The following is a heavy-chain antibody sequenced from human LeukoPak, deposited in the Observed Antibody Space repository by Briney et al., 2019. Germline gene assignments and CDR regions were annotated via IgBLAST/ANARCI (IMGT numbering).Heavy chain of an antibody. D-gene: IGHD1-1*01. J-gene: IGHJ4*02. CDR2: IKRDGSER. V-gene: IGHV3-7*03. CDR3: ARTTSFMFYY. CDR1: GFTFGNYW. Sequence: GGSLRLSCAVSGFTFGNYWMSWVRQTPGQGPEWVANIKRDGSERYYVDSVKGRFTISRDSAKGSLFLEMSSLRVEDTAVYYCARTTSFMFYYWGQGTLVTVSS.